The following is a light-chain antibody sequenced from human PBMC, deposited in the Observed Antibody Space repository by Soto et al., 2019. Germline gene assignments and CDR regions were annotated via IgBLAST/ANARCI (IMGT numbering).Light chain of an antibody. CDR1: QRLVFSDGNTY. Sequence: DVVMTQSPLSLSVTLGQPASISCRSSQRLVFSDGNTYFNWFHQRPGQSPRLLIYQVSNRDSGVPDRFSGSGSVTDFTLKISRVEAXXXXXXXXXXXXXXXXTFGQGTKVEIK. CDR3: XXXXXXXXT. CDR2: QVS. V-gene: IGKV2-30*01. J-gene: IGKJ1*01.